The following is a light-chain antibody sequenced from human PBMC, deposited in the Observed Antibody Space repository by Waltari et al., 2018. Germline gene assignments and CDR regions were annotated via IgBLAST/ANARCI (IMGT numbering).Light chain of an antibody. CDR1: QSVNTT. CDR3: QQRSTWPSIT. J-gene: IGKJ5*01. V-gene: IGKV3-11*01. CDR2: DAS. Sequence: EIVLTQSPATLSLSPGERGTLSCRASQSVNTTLAWYQQKPGQAPRLLIYDASNRATGIPARFSGSGSGTDFTLTISSLEREDFAVYYCQQRSTWPSITFGQGTRLEIK.